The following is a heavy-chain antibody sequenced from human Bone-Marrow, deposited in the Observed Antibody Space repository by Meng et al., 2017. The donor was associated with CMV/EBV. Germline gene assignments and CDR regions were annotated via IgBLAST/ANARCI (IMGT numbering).Heavy chain of an antibody. J-gene: IGHJ2*01. CDR3: ARGRFVWSRMSNVAIDWYFDP. D-gene: IGHD3-3*01. CDR1: GGSLSGYS. CDR2: ITPSGRA. V-gene: IGHV4-34*01. Sequence: GSLRLSCAVYGGSLSGYSWNWIRQSPGKGLEWIGEITPSGRANYSPSLKSRFTISIDTSKNQFSLKLSSVTASDTAVYYCARGRFVWSRMSNVAIDWYFDPWGRGTLVTVSS.